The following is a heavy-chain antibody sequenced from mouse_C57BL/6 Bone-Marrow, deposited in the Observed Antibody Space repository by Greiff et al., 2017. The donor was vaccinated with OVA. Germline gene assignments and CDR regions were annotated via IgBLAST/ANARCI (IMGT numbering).Heavy chain of an antibody. V-gene: IGHV1-42*01. CDR2: INPSTGGT. CDR3: ARCLYYSNSYAMDY. Sequence: VQLKQSGPELVKPGASVKISCKASGYSFTGYYMNWVKQSPEKSLEWIGEINPSTGGTTYNQKFKAKATLTVDKSSSTAYMQLKSLTSEDSAVYYCARCLYYSNSYAMDYWGQGTSVTVSS. CDR1: GYSFTGYY. J-gene: IGHJ4*01. D-gene: IGHD2-5*01.